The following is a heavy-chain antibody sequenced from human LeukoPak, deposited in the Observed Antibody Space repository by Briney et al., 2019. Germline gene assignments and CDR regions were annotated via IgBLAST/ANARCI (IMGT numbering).Heavy chain of an antibody. D-gene: IGHD3-10*01. CDR2: ISVYNGNT. CDR1: GYTFTSYG. V-gene: IGHV1-18*01. CDR3: ARRSYGSGRYYVDY. J-gene: IGHJ4*02. Sequence: ASVKASCKSSGYTFTSYGISWVRQAPGQGLEWMGWISVYNGNTNYAQKLQGRVTMTTDTSTSTAYIELRSLRSDDTAVYYCARRSYGSGRYYVDYWGQGTLVTVSS.